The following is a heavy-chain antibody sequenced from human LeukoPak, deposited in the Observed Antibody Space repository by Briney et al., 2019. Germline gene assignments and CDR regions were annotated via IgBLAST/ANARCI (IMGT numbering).Heavy chain of an antibody. CDR3: ARDGAAAPGGWFDP. CDR1: GFTFSSYA. Sequence: PGRSLRLSCAASGFTFSSYAMHWVRQAPGKGLGWVAVISYDGSNKYYADSVKGRFTISRDNSKNTLYLQMNSLRAEDTAVYYCARDGAAAPGGWFDPWGQGTLVTVSS. CDR2: ISYDGSNK. V-gene: IGHV3-30-3*01. D-gene: IGHD6-13*01. J-gene: IGHJ5*02.